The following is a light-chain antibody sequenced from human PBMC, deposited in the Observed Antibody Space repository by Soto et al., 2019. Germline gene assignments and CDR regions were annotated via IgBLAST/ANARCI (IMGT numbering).Light chain of an antibody. V-gene: IGKV3-20*01. CDR1: QSVSSSY. Sequence: EIVLTQSPGTLSLSPGERATLSCRASQSVSSSYLAWYQQKPGQAPRLLISGASSRATGIPDRFSGSGSGTDFTLTISRLEPQDFAVYYCQQYGSSPATFGQGTKLEIK. CDR3: QQYGSSPAT. CDR2: GAS. J-gene: IGKJ2*01.